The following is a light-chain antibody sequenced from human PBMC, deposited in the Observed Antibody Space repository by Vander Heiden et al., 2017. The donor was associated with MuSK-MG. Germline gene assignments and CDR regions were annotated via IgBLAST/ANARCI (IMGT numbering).Light chain of an antibody. CDR2: VNT. V-gene: IGLV1-40*01. J-gene: IGLJ2*01. Sequence: QSVLTQTPSVSGAPGQRVTIPCAGSSSNLGSGYDVHWYQQLPGAAPKLLIYVNTIRPSGVPDRFSGSKSGTSASLAITGLQAEDEADYYCQSYDSSLSGSLFGGGTKLTVL. CDR3: QSYDSSLSGSL. CDR1: SSNLGSGYD.